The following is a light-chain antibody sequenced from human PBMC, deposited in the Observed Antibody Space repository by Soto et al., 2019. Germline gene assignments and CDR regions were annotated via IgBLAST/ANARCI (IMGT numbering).Light chain of an antibody. V-gene: IGKV3-11*01. J-gene: IGKJ4*01. CDR1: QSVSSY. CDR3: QPYNNWPLT. CDR2: DAS. Sequence: EIVLTQSAATLSLSPGERATLSCRASQSVSSYLAWYQQKPGQAPRLLIYDASNRATGIPARFSGSGSGTDFTLTISSLEPEDFAVYYCQPYNNWPLTVGGGTKADIK.